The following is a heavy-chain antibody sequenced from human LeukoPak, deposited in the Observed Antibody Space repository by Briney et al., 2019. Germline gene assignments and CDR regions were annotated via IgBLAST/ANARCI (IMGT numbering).Heavy chain of an antibody. CDR1: GGSISSGSYY. V-gene: IGHV4-61*01. CDR3: ARVHSSMVRGVIFDY. CDR2: IYYSGST. Sequence: PSETLSLTRTVSGGSISSGSYYWSWIRQPPGKGLEWIGYIYYSGSTDYNPSLKSQVTISVDTSKNQFSLKLSSVTAADTAVYYCARVHSSMVRGVIFDYWGQGTLVTVSS. J-gene: IGHJ4*02. D-gene: IGHD3-10*01.